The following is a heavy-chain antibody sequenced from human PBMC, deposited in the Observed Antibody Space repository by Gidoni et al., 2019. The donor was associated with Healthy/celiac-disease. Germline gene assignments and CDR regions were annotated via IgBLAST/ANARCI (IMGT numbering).Heavy chain of an antibody. J-gene: IGHJ3*02. Sequence: KKPGSSMKVSCKASGGTFSSYAISWVRQAPGQGLEWMGGIIPIFGTANYAQKFQGRVTITADKSTSTAYMELSSLRSEDTAVYYCARVKRSDYDFWSGYLILGDAFDIWGQGTMVTVSS. CDR1: GGTFSSYA. D-gene: IGHD3-3*01. CDR3: ARVKRSDYDFWSGYLILGDAFDI. V-gene: IGHV1-69*06. CDR2: IIPIFGTA.